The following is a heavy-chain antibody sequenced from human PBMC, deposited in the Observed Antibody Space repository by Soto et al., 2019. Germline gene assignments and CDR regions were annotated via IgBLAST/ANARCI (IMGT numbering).Heavy chain of an antibody. V-gene: IGHV4-59*11. CDR1: GGSISSHY. Sequence: SETLSLTCTVSGGSISSHYWSWIRQPPGKGLEWIGYIHYSGSTNYNPSLKSRVTISIDTSKNLFSLKLNSVTAADTAVYYCASTILDYYDSSGYYSGGMDVWGQGTTVTVSS. CDR2: IHYSGST. D-gene: IGHD3-22*01. J-gene: IGHJ6*02. CDR3: ASTILDYYDSSGYYSGGMDV.